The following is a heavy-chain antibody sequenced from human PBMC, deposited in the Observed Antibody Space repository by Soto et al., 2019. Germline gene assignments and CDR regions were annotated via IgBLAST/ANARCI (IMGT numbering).Heavy chain of an antibody. D-gene: IGHD2-2*01. CDR3: ARGRGTCVVTTCYLPFDS. J-gene: IGHJ4*02. V-gene: IGHV3-53*01. CDR1: GFTVRSKC. CDR2: IYSDGNT. Sequence: GGSLGLSCAASGFTVRSKCMSWLRQAPGKGLEWVSIIYSDGNTHYADSVKGRFTISRDNSKNTLNLQMNSLRAEDTAVYFCARGRGTCVVTTCYLPFDSWGQGALVTVSS.